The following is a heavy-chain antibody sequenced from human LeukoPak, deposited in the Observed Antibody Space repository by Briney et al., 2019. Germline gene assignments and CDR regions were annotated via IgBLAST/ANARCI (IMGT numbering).Heavy chain of an antibody. CDR2: FSSSSTYI. CDR3: ARHLYYDFWSGYYT. J-gene: IGHJ5*02. CDR1: GFSFSTYT. D-gene: IGHD3-3*01. Sequence: GGSLRLSCAASGFSFSTYTMNWVRQAPGKGLEWVSSFSSSSTYIYYADSVKGRFTISRDNAKNSLYLQMNSLRAEDTAVYYCARHLYYDFWSGYYTWGQGTLVTVSS. V-gene: IGHV3-21*01.